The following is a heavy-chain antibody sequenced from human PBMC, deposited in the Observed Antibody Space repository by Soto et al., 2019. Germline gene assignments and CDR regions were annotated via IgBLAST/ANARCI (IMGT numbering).Heavy chain of an antibody. V-gene: IGHV3-48*02. J-gene: IGHJ4*02. Sequence: EVQLVESEGNLVQPGGSLRLYCAASGFRFSIYSMNWVRQAPGKGLEWSAYITSDTKTIKYADSVKGRITISRDSGKNSVYLQLNSLRDEETAVYYCARSVEGNFDYWGQGTVVTASA. CDR3: ARSVEGNFDY. CDR1: GFRFSIYS. D-gene: IGHD6-19*01. CDR2: ITSDTKTI.